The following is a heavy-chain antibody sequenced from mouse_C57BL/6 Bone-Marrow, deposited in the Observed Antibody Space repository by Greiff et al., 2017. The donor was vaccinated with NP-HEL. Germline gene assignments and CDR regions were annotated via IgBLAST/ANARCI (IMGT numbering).Heavy chain of an antibody. D-gene: IGHD2-1*01. Sequence: QVQLQQSGAELVRPGASVTLSCKASGYTFTDYEMHWVKQTPVHGLEWIGAIDPETGGTAYNQKFQGKAILTADKSSSRASIELRSLTAEDSAVYYCTRIYYGNYPAYWGQGTLVTVSA. CDR2: IDPETGGT. CDR1: GYTFTDYE. V-gene: IGHV1-15*01. CDR3: TRIYYGNYPAY. J-gene: IGHJ3*01.